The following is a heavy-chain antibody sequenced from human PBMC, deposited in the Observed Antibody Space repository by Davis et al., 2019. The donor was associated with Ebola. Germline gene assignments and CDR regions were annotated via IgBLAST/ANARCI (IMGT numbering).Heavy chain of an antibody. V-gene: IGHV4-34*01. CDR2: INHSGST. Sequence: PSETLSLTCTVSGGSISSYYWSWIRQPPGKGLEWIGEINHSGSTNYNPSLKSRVTISVDTSKNQFSLKLSSVTAADTAVYYCARGGGWGLTILGYMGVWGRGTPVTVSS. CDR1: GGSISSYY. CDR3: ARGGGWGLTILGYMGV. J-gene: IGHJ6*03. D-gene: IGHD3-3*01.